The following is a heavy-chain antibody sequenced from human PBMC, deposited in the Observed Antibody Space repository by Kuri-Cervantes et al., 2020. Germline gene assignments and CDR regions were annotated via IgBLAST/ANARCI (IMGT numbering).Heavy chain of an antibody. Sequence: GGSLRLSCAASGFTFSSYGMHWVRQAPGKGLEWVSVIYSGGSTYYADSVKGRFTISRDNSKNTLYLQMNSLRAEDTAVYYCARAGKALDYWGQGTLVTVSS. CDR2: IYSGGST. CDR3: ARAGKALDY. CDR1: GFTFSSYG. D-gene: IGHD1-26*01. V-gene: IGHV3-NL1*01. J-gene: IGHJ4*02.